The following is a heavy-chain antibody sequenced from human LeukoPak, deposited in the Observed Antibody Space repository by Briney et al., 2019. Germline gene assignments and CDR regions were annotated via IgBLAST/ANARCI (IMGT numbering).Heavy chain of an antibody. J-gene: IGHJ5*02. CDR3: ARDIEAAAGTNWFDP. D-gene: IGHD6-13*01. CDR1: GYTFTGYY. Sequence: GASVKVSCKASGYTFTGYYMHWVRQAPGQGLEWMGWINPNSGGTNYAQKFQGWVTMTRDTSISTAYMELSRLRSDDTAVYYCARDIEAAAGTNWFDPWGQGTLVTVSS. CDR2: INPNSGGT. V-gene: IGHV1-2*04.